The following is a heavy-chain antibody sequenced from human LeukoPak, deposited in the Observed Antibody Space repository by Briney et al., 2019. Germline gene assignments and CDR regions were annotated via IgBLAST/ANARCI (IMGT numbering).Heavy chain of an antibody. Sequence: SVRVSCKASDYPFTTYGITWVRQAPGQGLEWMGGIIPIFGTANYAQKFQGRVTITADESTSTAYMELSSLRSEDTAVYYCAGSDYYDSSGAFDYWGQGTLVTVSS. CDR2: IIPIFGTA. CDR1: DYPFTTYG. J-gene: IGHJ4*02. CDR3: AGSDYYDSSGAFDY. D-gene: IGHD3-22*01. V-gene: IGHV1-69*13.